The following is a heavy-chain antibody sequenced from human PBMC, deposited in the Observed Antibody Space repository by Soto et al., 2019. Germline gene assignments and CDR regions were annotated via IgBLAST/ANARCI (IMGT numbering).Heavy chain of an antibody. CDR1: GGSTSSGDYY. CDR3: ARDLVVPAARRGYYYYYGMDV. J-gene: IGHJ6*02. CDR2: IYYSGST. V-gene: IGHV4-30-4*01. Sequence: PSETLSLTCTVSGGSTSSGDYYWSWIRQPPGKGLEWIGYIYYSGSTYYNPSLKSRVTMSVDTSKNQFSLKLSSVTAADTAVYYCARDLVVPAARRGYYYYYGMDVWGQGTTVTVSS. D-gene: IGHD2-2*01.